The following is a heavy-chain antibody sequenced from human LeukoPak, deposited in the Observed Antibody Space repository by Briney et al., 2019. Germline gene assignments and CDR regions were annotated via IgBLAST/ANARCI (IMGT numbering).Heavy chain of an antibody. V-gene: IGHV4-59*11. Sequence: PQTLSLTCAVAADSFTMHSSAWVRHPPGEGLEWFAYISYTGSTNNNPSLKTRVTISIDTAKTQFSLKLSSVTAADTAVYYCARDLVTGTKGFYIWGQGTMVSVSS. J-gene: IGHJ3*02. CDR2: ISYTGST. D-gene: IGHD4-17*01. CDR1: ADSFTMHS. CDR3: ARDLVTGTKGFYI.